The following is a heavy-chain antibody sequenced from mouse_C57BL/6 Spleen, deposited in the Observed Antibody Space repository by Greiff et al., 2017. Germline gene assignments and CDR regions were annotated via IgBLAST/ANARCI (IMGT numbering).Heavy chain of an antibody. V-gene: IGHV3-6*01. CDR2: ISYDGSN. D-gene: IGHD4-1*01. CDR1: GYSITSGYY. J-gene: IGHJ1*03. Sequence: ESGPGLVKPSQSLSLTCSVTGYSITSGYYWNWIRQFPGNKLEWMGYISYDGSNNYNPSLKNRISITRDTSKNQFFLKLNSVTTEDTATYYCAIVTGTEWYFDVWGTGTTVTVSS. CDR3: AIVTGTEWYFDV.